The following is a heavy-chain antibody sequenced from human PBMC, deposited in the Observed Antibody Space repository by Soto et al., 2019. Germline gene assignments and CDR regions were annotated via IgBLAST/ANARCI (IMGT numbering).Heavy chain of an antibody. D-gene: IGHD6-6*01. J-gene: IGHJ4*02. CDR1: GFTFSSYA. V-gene: IGHV3-23*01. CDR2: ISGSDDST. Sequence: EVQLLESGGGLVQPGESLRLSCAASGFTFSSYAMSWVRQSPGKGLEWVSVISGSDDSTYYADSVKGRFTISRDTSKITLYLQMISLRAEDTAVYYCAKRSSASTFDYWGQGTLVTVSS. CDR3: AKRSSASTFDY.